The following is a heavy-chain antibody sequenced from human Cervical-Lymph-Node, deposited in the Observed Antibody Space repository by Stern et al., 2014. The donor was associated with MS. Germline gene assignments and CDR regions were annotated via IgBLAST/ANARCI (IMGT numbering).Heavy chain of an antibody. CDR1: GFTFSTYA. V-gene: IGHV3-30-3*01. CDR3: ARGGRGSGLEY. CDR2: VSYDGTKS. D-gene: IGHD6-19*01. Sequence: VQLVESGGGVVQPGRSLRLSCVVSGFTFSTYAMHWVRQAPGKGLECVAFVSYDGTKSNSTDSVKARFTISRDNSKNTLYLHMNSLRDEDTAVYFCARGGRGSGLEYWGQGALVTVSS. J-gene: IGHJ4*02.